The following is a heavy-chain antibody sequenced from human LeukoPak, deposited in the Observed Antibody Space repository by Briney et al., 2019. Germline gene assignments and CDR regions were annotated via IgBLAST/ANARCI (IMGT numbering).Heavy chain of an antibody. Sequence: SGVTXSDYXXTWGRXAPGKXXEWVADNKRDGTDKHYSESVKGRFSISRDNTKNSLFLQLNSLRAEDTAVYYCVRDVGWFHFDLWGQGTLVTVSS. CDR3: VRDVGWFHFDL. J-gene: IGHJ4*02. CDR2: NKRDGTDK. D-gene: IGHD3-10*01. CDR1: GVTXSDYX. V-gene: IGHV3-7*01.